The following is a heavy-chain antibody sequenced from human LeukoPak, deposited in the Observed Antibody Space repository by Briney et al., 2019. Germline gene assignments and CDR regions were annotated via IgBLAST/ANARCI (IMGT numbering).Heavy chain of an antibody. CDR2: IYSGGNI. V-gene: IGHV3-53*01. J-gene: IGHJ4*02. CDR1: GFTVSSTY. D-gene: IGHD2-15*01. CDR3: AGRHCSGGGCYFAGADPFDY. Sequence: GSLSLSCAASGFTVSSTYMSWVRQAPGKGLEWVSVIYSGGNIYYIESVKGRFTISRDTSKNTLYLQMNSLRAEDTAVYFCAGRHCSGGGCYFAGADPFDYWGQGTLVTVSS.